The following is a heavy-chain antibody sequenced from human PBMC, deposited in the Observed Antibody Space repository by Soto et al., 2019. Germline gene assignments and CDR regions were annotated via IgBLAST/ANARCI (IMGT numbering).Heavy chain of an antibody. D-gene: IGHD5-12*01. Sequence: EVQLVESGGGLVQPGGSLRLSCAASGFTVSSNYMSWVRQAPGKGLEWVSVIYSGGTTYYADSVKGRFTISRDNSKNTLYLQMNSLRAENTAVDYCAREARTPFLYNAYEGSWGQGTLVTVSS. J-gene: IGHJ5*02. CDR1: GFTVSSNY. CDR3: AREARTPFLYNAYEGS. CDR2: IYSGGTT. V-gene: IGHV3-66*01.